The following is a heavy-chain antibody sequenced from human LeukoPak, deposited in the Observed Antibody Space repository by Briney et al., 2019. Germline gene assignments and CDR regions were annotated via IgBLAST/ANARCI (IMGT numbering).Heavy chain of an antibody. V-gene: IGHV1-18*01. J-gene: IGHJ4*02. CDR1: GYNFYKFG. CDR3: ARDTPQHLKRYDY. CDR2: INTHNGNT. Sequence: ALVTVSFKASGYNFYKFGIAWVRQAPGQGLEWMGWINTHNGNTKYAQQYQGRVTMTTDTSTSTVYMELRSLRSDDTAVYFCARDTPQHLKRYDYWGQGTQVTVSS. D-gene: IGHD6-13*01.